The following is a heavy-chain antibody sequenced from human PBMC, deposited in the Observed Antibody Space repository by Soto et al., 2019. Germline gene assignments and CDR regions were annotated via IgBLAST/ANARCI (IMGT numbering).Heavy chain of an antibody. CDR2: IYYSGST. CDR3: ATGAVVVVPAAIIVSWFDP. D-gene: IGHD2-2*01. J-gene: IGHJ5*02. V-gene: IGHV4-30-4*01. CDR1: GGSISSGDYY. Sequence: KPSETLSLTCTVSGGSISSGDYYWSWIRQPPGKGLEWIGYIYYSGSTYYNPSLKSRVTISVDTSKNQFSLKLSSVTAADTAVYYCATGAVVVVPAAIIVSWFDPWGQGTLVTVSS.